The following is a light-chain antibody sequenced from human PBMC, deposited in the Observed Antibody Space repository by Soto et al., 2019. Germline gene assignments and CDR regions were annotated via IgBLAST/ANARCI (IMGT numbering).Light chain of an antibody. V-gene: IGKV3-15*01. CDR1: QSISTN. J-gene: IGKJ2*01. Sequence: EIVMTQSPATLSVSPGERATLSCRASQSISTNLAWYQQRPGQAPRLLIYGASTRATDIPDRFSGSGSGTEFTLIITSLQSEDCAVYYCQQYSTWHPKYTFGQGTKLEIK. CDR2: GAS. CDR3: QQYSTWHPKYT.